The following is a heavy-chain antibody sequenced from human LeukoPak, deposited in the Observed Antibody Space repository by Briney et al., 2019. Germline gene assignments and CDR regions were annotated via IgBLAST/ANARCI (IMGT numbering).Heavy chain of an antibody. CDR2: IYYSGST. CDR3: ARDLGKTYYDFWSGYYTGAFDI. V-gene: IGHV4-31*03. Sequence: SQTLSLTCTVSGGSISSGGYYWSWIRQHPGKGLEGIGYIYYSGSTYYNPSLKRRVTISVATSKNQFSLKLSSMTAADTAVYYCARDLGKTYYDFWSGYYTGAFDIWGQGTMVTVSS. D-gene: IGHD3-3*01. J-gene: IGHJ3*02. CDR1: GGSISSGGYY.